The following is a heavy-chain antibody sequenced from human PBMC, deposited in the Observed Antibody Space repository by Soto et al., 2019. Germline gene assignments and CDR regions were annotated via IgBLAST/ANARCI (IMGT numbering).Heavy chain of an antibody. J-gene: IGHJ1*01. CDR1: GFTFDDYA. V-gene: IGHV3-9*01. Sequence: EVQLVESGGGLVQPGRSLRLSCAASGFTFDDYAMHWVRQVPGKGLEWVSINWNSGSIGYGDSVKGRFAISRDNAKNSLHLQMNSLSAEDTAFYYCVKDESINWYSGHFRHWGQGTLVTVSS. D-gene: IGHD6-13*01. CDR3: VKDESINWYSGHFRH. CDR2: INWNSGSI.